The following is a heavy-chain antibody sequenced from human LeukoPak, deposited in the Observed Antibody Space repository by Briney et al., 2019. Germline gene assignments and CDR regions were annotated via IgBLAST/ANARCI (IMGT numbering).Heavy chain of an antibody. J-gene: IGHJ4*02. CDR1: EFTFSSYG. CDR3: AKDRYTGGVVLVPYYFDY. D-gene: IGHD5-18*01. V-gene: IGHV3-30*02. CDR2: IRYDGGDK. Sequence: PGGSLRLSCAASEFTFSSYGMHWVRQAPGKGLEWVAFIRYDGGDKYYADSVKGRFTISRDNSKNTLYLQMNSLTTEDTAVYYCAKDRYTGGVVLVPYYFDYWGQGTLVTVSS.